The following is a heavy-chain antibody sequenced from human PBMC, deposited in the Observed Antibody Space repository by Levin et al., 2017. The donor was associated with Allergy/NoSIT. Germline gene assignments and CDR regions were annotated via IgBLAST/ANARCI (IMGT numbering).Heavy chain of an antibody. D-gene: IGHD2-15*01. CDR1: GFTLSSYA. Sequence: GGSLRLSCAASGFTLSSYAMSWVRQAPGKGLEWVSSISGSGGSIYYADSVKGRFTISRDNSKNTLYLQMSSLRADDTAVYYCAKAVKSGYCGGGSCYSWYFDYWGQGTLVTVSS. CDR3: AKAVKSGYCGGGSCYSWYFDY. J-gene: IGHJ4*02. V-gene: IGHV3-23*01. CDR2: ISGSGGSI.